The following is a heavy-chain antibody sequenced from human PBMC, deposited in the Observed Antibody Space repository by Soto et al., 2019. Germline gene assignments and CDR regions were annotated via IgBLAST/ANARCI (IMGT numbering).Heavy chain of an antibody. Sequence: QVQLVQSGAEVKKPGASVRVSCKTSGYIFTTYGISWVRQAPGQGLEWMGWISAHNGNTNYAQKLQGRVTMTTDTSTSTAYMELRSLRSDDTAVYYCARDPPYGSGYDFWGQGTLVTVSS. V-gene: IGHV1-18*01. J-gene: IGHJ4*02. CDR1: GYIFTTYG. CDR3: ARDPPYGSGYDF. CDR2: ISAHNGNT. D-gene: IGHD3-10*01.